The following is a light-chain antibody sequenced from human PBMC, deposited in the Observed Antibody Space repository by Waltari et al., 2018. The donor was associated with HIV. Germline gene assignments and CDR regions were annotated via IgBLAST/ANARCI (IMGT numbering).Light chain of an antibody. CDR3: QQYNNFPLT. V-gene: IGKV3-15*01. CDR1: QRISSN. Sequence: IVMTQSPATLSVSPGSRVPLSCRSSQRISSNLVWYQQKPGQAPRPLIYRSSSRATGIPARFSGSGSGTEFTLTISSLQSEDFAVYYCQQYNNFPLTFGGGTKVEIK. CDR2: RSS. J-gene: IGKJ4*01.